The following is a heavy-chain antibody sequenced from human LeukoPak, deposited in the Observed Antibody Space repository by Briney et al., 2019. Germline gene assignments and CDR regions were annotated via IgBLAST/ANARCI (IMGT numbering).Heavy chain of an antibody. CDR3: AKDGKGLRYFDWLDY. V-gene: IGHV3-23*01. Sequence: GGSLRLSCAASGFTFSSYAMSWVRQAPGKGLEWVSAISGSGGSTYYADSVKGRFTISRDNSKNTLYLQMNSLRAEDTAVYYCAKDGKGLRYFDWLDYWGQGTLVTVSS. CDR2: ISGSGGST. CDR1: GFTFSSYA. D-gene: IGHD3-9*01. J-gene: IGHJ4*02.